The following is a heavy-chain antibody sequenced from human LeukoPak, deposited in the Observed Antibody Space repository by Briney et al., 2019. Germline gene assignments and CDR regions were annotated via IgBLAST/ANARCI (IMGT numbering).Heavy chain of an antibody. CDR2: IIPIFGTA. CDR3: ARSREANFWSGFFLPFDY. V-gene: IGHV1-69*06. D-gene: IGHD3-3*01. CDR1: GYTFTSYG. Sequence: GASVKVSCKASGYTFTSYGISWVRQAPGQGLEWMGGIIPIFGTANYAQKFQGRVTITADKSTSTAYMELSSLRSEDTAVYYCARSREANFWSGFFLPFDYWGQGTLVTVSS. J-gene: IGHJ4*02.